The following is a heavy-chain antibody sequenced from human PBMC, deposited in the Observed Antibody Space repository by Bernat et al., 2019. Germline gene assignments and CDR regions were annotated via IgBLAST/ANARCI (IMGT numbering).Heavy chain of an antibody. CDR1: GGTFSSYA. CDR2: IIPIFGTA. CDR3: AIVGYGDYVSAFDI. D-gene: IGHD4-17*01. Sequence: QVQLVQSGAEVKKPGSSVKVSCKASGGTFSSYAISWVRQAPGQGLQWMGGIIPIFGTANYAQKFQGRVTITADESTSTAYMELSSLRSEDTAVYYCAIVGYGDYVSAFDIWGQGTMVTVSS. V-gene: IGHV1-69*01. J-gene: IGHJ3*02.